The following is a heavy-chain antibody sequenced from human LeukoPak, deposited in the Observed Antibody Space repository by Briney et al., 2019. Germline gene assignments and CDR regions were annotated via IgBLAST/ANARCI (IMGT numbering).Heavy chain of an antibody. CDR1: GFTSSSYG. J-gene: IGHJ6*03. V-gene: IGHV3-30*02. CDR2: IRYDGSNK. D-gene: IGHD6-13*01. CDR3: AKETRSSSWYSYYMDV. Sequence: GGSLRLSCAASGFTSSSYGMHWVRQAPGKGLEWVAFIRYDGSNKYYADSVKGRFTISRDNPKNTLYLQMNSLRAEDTAVYYCAKETRSSSWYSYYMDVWGKGTTVTVSS.